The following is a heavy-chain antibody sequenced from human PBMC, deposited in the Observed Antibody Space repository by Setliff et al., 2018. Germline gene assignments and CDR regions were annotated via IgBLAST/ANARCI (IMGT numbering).Heavy chain of an antibody. Sequence: SETLSLTCTVSGGSISNYYWSWIRQPPGKGLEWIGYIHHTGTTFYNPSLRSRVTISVDTSKNQFSLKLTSLTAADTAVYYCARAKDGYDFDYFDYWGQGTPVTVSS. D-gene: IGHD5-12*01. J-gene: IGHJ4*02. CDR3: ARAKDGYDFDYFDY. V-gene: IGHV4-59*06. CDR2: IHHTGTT. CDR1: GGSISNYY.